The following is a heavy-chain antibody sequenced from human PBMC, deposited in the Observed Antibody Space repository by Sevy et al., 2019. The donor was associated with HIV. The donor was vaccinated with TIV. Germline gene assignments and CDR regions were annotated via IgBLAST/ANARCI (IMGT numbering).Heavy chain of an antibody. CDR1: GYIFTSYW. CDR2: IYPGESEI. D-gene: IGHD1-1*01. Sequence: GESLKISCKGSGYIFTSYWIGWVRQMPGKGLEWMGIIYPGESEIIYSQSFQGQVIISADKSINTAYLQWSSLKASDTAIYYCARPGTGPYYLDYWGQGTLVTVSS. V-gene: IGHV5-51*01. CDR3: ARPGTGPYYLDY. J-gene: IGHJ4*02.